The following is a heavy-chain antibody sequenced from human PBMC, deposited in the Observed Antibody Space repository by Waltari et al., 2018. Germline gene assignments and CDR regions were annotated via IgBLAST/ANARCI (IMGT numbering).Heavy chain of an antibody. CDR2: INHSGST. Sequence: QVQLQQWGAGLLKPSATLSLTCAVYGGSFSGYYWSWIRQPPGKGLEWIGEINHSGSTNYNPSLKSRVTISVDTSKNQFSLKLSSVTAADTAVYYCARVYDILTGYKYYYYMDVWGKGTTVTVSS. CDR1: GGSFSGYY. V-gene: IGHV4-34*01. D-gene: IGHD3-9*01. CDR3: ARVYDILTGYKYYYYMDV. J-gene: IGHJ6*03.